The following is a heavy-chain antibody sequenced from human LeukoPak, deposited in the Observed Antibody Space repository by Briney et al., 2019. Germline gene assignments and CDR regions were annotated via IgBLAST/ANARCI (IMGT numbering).Heavy chain of an antibody. V-gene: IGHV7-4-1*02. Sequence: ASVNVSCTASVYTFTSYAMNWVRQAPGHGLEGMGCINTNTGNPTYAQGFTGRFVFSLDTSVSTAYLQISSLKAEDTAVYYCARGDTMIVVTSLGEFDYWGKGTLVTVSS. CDR3: ARGDTMIVVTSLGEFDY. CDR2: INTNTGNP. J-gene: IGHJ4*02. CDR1: VYTFTSYA. D-gene: IGHD3-22*01.